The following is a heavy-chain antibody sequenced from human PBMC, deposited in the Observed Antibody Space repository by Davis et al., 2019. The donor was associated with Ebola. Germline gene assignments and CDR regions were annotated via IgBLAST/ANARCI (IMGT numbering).Heavy chain of an antibody. J-gene: IGHJ2*01. Sequence: PSETLSLTCTVSGGSISSHYWSWIRQPAGKGLEWIGRIYTSGRTNYNPSLKSRVTMSVDTSKNQISLKLSSVTAADTAVYYCARVAHYYDNSNYRAGKVDVWGRGTLVTVSS. D-gene: IGHD3-22*01. V-gene: IGHV4-4*07. CDR2: IYTSGRT. CDR1: GGSISSHY. CDR3: ARVAHYYDNSNYRAGKVDV.